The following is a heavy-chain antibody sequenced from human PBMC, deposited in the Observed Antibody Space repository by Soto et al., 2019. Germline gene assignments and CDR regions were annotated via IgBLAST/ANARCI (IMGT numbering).Heavy chain of an antibody. V-gene: IGHV4-59*01. CDR3: ARDPWGYCGTDCYPLDV. D-gene: IGHD2-21*02. J-gene: IGHJ6*02. CDR2: MYNTGST. CDR1: GGSISGYY. Sequence: PSETLSLTCTVSGGSISGYYWSWIRQPPGKGLEWIGYMYNTGSTVYNPSFKSRVTISVDTSKNQFSLKLNSATAADTAVYYCARDPWGYCGTDCYPLDVWGQGTTVTVS.